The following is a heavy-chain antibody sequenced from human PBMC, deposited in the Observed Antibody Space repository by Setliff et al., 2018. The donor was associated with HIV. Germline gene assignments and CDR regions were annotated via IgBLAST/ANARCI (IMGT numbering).Heavy chain of an antibody. V-gene: IGHV3-21*01. J-gene: IGHJ3*02. CDR1: GFTFSSYS. Sequence: GGSLRLSCAASGFTFSSYSMNWVRQAPGKGLEWVSSISSSSSYIYYADSVKGRFTISRDNAKNSLYLQKNSLRAEDTAVYYCARVEPGGSQAFDIWGQGTMVTVSS. CDR3: ARVEPGGSQAFDI. CDR2: ISSSSSYI. D-gene: IGHD3-10*01.